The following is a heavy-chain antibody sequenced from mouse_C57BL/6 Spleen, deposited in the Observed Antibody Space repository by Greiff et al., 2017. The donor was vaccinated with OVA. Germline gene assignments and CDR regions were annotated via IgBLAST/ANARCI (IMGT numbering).Heavy chain of an antibody. CDR1: GFSFTSYG. CDR3: AREFVVPYFDY. D-gene: IGHD5-1*01. CDR2: ICSGGST. J-gene: IGHJ2*01. Sequence: VQLQQSGPGLVQPSQSLSITCTVSGFSFTSYGVHWVRQSPGKGLEWLGVICSGGSTNYNAAFIYRMSISKDNAKSQVFFKMNSLQADDTAIDYCAREFVVPYFDYWGQGTPLTVSS. V-gene: IGHV2-2*01.